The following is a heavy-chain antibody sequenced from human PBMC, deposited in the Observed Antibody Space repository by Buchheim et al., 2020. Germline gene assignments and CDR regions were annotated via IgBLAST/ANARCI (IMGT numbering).Heavy chain of an antibody. D-gene: IGHD6-6*01. V-gene: IGHV3-48*03. CDR1: GFSFSSYE. CDR3: TTHLRGRSSFD. J-gene: IGHJ4*02. Sequence: EVQLVESGGGLVQPGGSLRLSCAASGFSFSSYEMNWVRQAPGKGLEWISYISHTAYDIYYADSVKGRFTISRDNAKNSLYLQRNSLTAEDTAVYYCTTHLRGRSSFDWGQGTL. CDR2: ISHTAYDI.